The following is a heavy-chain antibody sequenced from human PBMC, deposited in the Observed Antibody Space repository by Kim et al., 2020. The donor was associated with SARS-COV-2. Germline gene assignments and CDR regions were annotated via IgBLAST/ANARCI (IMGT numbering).Heavy chain of an antibody. Sequence: KLQGRVTMTTDTSTSTAYMELRSLRSDDTAVYYCARDSPNSSSSGDIDYWGQGTLVTVSS. D-gene: IGHD6-6*01. J-gene: IGHJ4*02. CDR3: ARDSPNSSSSGDIDY. V-gene: IGHV1-18*01.